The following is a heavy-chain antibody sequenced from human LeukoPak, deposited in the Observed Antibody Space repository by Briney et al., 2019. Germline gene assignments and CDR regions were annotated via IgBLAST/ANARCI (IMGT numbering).Heavy chain of an antibody. CDR1: GFTFSGYW. CDR2: INHDETQR. V-gene: IGHV3-7*02. CDR3: ARADYYDSSGYYSY. D-gene: IGHD3-22*01. J-gene: IGHJ4*02. Sequence: GGSLRLSCAASGFTFSGYWMNWVRQAPGKGLEWVAHINHDETQRYYVDSVKGRFTISRDNSKNTLYLQMNSLRAEDTSVYYCARADYYDSSGYYSYWGQGTLVTVSS.